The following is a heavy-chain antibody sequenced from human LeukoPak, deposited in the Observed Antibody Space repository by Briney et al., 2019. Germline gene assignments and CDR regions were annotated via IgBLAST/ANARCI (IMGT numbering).Heavy chain of an antibody. V-gene: IGHV3-23*01. CDR1: GFTFSSYG. CDR3: ARNNPNSPTIDY. J-gene: IGHJ4*02. Sequence: GGSLRLSCAASGFTFSSYGMSWVRQAPGKGLEWVSAISGSGGSTYYADSVKGRFTISRDNSKNTLYLQMNSLRADDTAVYYCARNNPNSPTIDYWGQGTLVTVSS. CDR2: ISGSGGST. D-gene: IGHD1-14*01.